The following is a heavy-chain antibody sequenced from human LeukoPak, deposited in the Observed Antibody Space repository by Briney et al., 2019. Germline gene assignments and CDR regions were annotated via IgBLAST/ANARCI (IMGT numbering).Heavy chain of an antibody. Sequence: ASSVKVSCKASGYTFTGHYIHWVRQAPGQGLEWMGRISPNSGGTNYAPKFQGRVTMTRDTSISTAYMELSRLTSDDTAVYYCARAVDYVGDYWGPGTLVTVFS. V-gene: IGHV1-2*06. CDR1: GYTFTGHY. D-gene: IGHD4-17*01. CDR2: ISPNSGGT. CDR3: ARAVDYVGDY. J-gene: IGHJ4*02.